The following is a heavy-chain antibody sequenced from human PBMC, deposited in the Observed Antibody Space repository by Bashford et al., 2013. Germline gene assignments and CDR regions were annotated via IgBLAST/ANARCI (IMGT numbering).Heavy chain of an antibody. J-gene: IGHJ4*02. CDR2: IENNGNT. Sequence: CIGYIENNGNTYYNPSLQSRASMSVDTSKNQFSLKLSSVTAADTAVYYCALYSSSAANYWGQGTLVTVSS. V-gene: IGHV4-59*04. CDR3: ALYSSSAANY. D-gene: IGHD2-8*01.